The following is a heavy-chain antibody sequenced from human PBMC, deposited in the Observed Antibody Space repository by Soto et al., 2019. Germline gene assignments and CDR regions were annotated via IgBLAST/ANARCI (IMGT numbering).Heavy chain of an antibody. J-gene: IGHJ5*02. CDR1: GYTFTGYC. CDR3: ARESGYDYGPSA. CDR2: INPNSGGT. Sequence: ASVTVSCKASGYTFTGYCMHWVRQAPGQGLEWMGWINPNSGGTNYAQKFQGRVTMTRDTSISTAYMELSRLRSDDTAVYYCARESGYDYGPSAWGQGTPVTVSS. V-gene: IGHV1-2*02. D-gene: IGHD5-12*01.